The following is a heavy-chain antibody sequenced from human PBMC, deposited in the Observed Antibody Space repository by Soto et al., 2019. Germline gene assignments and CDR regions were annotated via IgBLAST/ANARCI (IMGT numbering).Heavy chain of an antibody. CDR2: IYNGGST. Sequence: SETLSLTCTVSGDSVSSVGFHWAWLRRPPGKGLEWIGYIYNGGSTYYRPSLESRTHMSLDATRNHYSLRLTSVTAADTAVYFCARAPVGLDTISYFDYWGQGKLVTVSS. CDR1: GDSVSSVGFH. J-gene: IGHJ4*02. V-gene: IGHV4-30-4*01. D-gene: IGHD3-3*01. CDR3: ARAPVGLDTISYFDY.